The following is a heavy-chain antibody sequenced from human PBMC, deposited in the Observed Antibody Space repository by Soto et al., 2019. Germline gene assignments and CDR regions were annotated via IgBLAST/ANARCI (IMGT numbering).Heavy chain of an antibody. D-gene: IGHD3-3*01. CDR3: ARFWSGYSAPPFDY. V-gene: IGHV1-18*01. CDR1: GYTFTSYG. J-gene: IGHJ4*02. CDR2: ISAYNGNT. Sequence: ASVKVSCKASGYTFTSYGISWVRQAPGQGLEWMGWISAYNGNTNYAQKLQGRVTMTTDTSTSTAYMELRSLRSDDTAVYYCARFWSGYSAPPFDYWGQGTLVTVSS.